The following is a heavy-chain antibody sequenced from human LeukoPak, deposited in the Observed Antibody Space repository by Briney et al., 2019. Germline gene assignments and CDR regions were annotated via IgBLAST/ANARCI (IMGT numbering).Heavy chain of an antibody. J-gene: IGHJ4*02. CDR2: ISAYNGNT. D-gene: IGHD2-15*01. CDR3: ARGGASGYCSGGSCYDGDY. V-gene: IGHV1-18*01. CDR1: GYTFTSYG. Sequence: RASVKVSCKAPGYTFTSYGISWVRQAPGQGLEWMGWISAYNGNTNYAQKLQGRVTMTTDTSTSTAYMELRSLRSDDTAVYCSARGGASGYCSGGSCYDGDYWGQGTLVTVSS.